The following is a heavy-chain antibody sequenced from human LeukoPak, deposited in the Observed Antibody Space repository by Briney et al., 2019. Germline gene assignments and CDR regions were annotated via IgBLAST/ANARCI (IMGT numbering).Heavy chain of an antibody. CDR3: AKELYGNPSGY. CDR1: GFTLRSSA. J-gene: IGHJ4*02. D-gene: IGHD2-8*01. Sequence: PGGSLRLSCAASGFTLRSSAMSWVRQAPGKGLEWVSAISGDGGTISHAASVRGRFTISRDNAKNTLFLQMSSLRAGDTALYYCAKELYGNPSGYWGQGTRVTVSS. V-gene: IGHV3-23*01. CDR2: ISGDGGTI.